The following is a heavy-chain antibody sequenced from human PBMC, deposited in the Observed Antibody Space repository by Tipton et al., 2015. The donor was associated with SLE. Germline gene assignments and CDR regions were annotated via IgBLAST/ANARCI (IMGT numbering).Heavy chain of an antibody. V-gene: IGHV4-39*07. CDR1: GGSMTSTRYY. D-gene: IGHD2-2*02. J-gene: IGHJ5*02. CDR3: ARAIRFFDP. CDR2: LYHRGRT. Sequence: TLSLTCAVSGGSMTSTRYYWGWIRQSPGKGLEWIGSLYHRGRTYYNPSLKSRLTISVDTSTNQFSLKLSSVTAADTAVYYCARAIRFFDPWGQGTLVTVPS.